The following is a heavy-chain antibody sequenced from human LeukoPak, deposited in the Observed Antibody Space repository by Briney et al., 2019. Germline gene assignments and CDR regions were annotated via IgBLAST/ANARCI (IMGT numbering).Heavy chain of an antibody. Sequence: PGGSLRLSCAASGFTFSSYEMNWVRQAPGKGLEWVSYISSSGSTIYYADSVKGRFTISRDNAKNSLYLQMSSLRAEDTAVYYCARTFTSSRAHYYYYYYMGVWGKGTTVTISS. J-gene: IGHJ6*03. CDR1: GFTFSSYE. CDR2: ISSSGSTI. CDR3: ARTFTSSRAHYYYYYYMGV. D-gene: IGHD2-2*01. V-gene: IGHV3-48*03.